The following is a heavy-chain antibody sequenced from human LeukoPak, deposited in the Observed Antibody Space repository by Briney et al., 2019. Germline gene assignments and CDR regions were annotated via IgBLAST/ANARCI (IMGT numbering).Heavy chain of an antibody. CDR2: INHSGST. J-gene: IGHJ4*02. CDR1: GGSFSGYY. Sequence: PSETLSLTCAVYGGSFSGYYWSWIRQPPGKGLEWIGEINHSGSTNCNPSLKSRATITVDASKNQFSLKLCSVTPADTAVYYCARGGEITGTDLDYWGQGTLVTVSS. V-gene: IGHV4-34*01. CDR3: ARGGEITGTDLDY. D-gene: IGHD1-20*01.